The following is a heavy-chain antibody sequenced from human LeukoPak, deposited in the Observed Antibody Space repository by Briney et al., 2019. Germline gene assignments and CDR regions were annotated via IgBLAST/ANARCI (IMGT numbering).Heavy chain of an antibody. CDR2: INPNSGGT. V-gene: IGHV1-2*02. J-gene: IGHJ4*02. CDR1: GYTFTGYY. CDR3: ARPKYYYDSSGYFVQYYFDY. Sequence: ASVKVSCKASGYTFTGYYMHWVRQAPGQGLEWMGWINPNSGGTNYAQKLQGRVTMTRDTSISTAYMELSRLRSDDTAVYYCARPKYYYDSSGYFVQYYFDYWVQGTLVTVSS. D-gene: IGHD3-22*01.